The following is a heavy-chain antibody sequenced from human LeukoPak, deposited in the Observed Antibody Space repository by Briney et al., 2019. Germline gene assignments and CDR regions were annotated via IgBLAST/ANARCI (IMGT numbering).Heavy chain of an antibody. CDR2: ISSSSSYI. V-gene: IGHV3-21*01. CDR1: GFTLSDYW. J-gene: IGHJ4*02. CDR3: ARGPYGSGMINFDY. Sequence: GGSLRLSCEASGFTLSDYWMTWVRQAPGKGLEWVSSISSSSSYIYYADSVKGRFTISRDNAKNSLYLQMNSLRAEDTAVYYCARGPYGSGMINFDYWGQGTLVTVSS. D-gene: IGHD3-10*01.